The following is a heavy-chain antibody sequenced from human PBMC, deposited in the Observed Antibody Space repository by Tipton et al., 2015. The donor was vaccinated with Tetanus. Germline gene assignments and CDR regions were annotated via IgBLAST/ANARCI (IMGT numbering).Heavy chain of an antibody. Sequence: TLSLTCTVSGGSISDKKYYWGWIRQPLGKGLEWIASIYFQGDTYYSPSLKSRVTIAADTSQNLFSLRLTSVTAADTAVYYCARHLYGYWFDPWGQGALVTVSS. CDR1: GGSISDKKYY. J-gene: IGHJ5*02. CDR3: ARHLYGYWFDP. D-gene: IGHD3-10*01. V-gene: IGHV4-39*02. CDR2: IYFQGDT.